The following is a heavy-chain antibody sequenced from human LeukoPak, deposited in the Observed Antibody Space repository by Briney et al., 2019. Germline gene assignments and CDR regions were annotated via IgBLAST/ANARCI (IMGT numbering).Heavy chain of an antibody. CDR2: MNPNSGNT. CDR1: GYTFTSYD. V-gene: IGHV1-8*03. Sequence: ASVKVSCKASGYTFTSYDINWVRQATGQGLEWMGWMNPNSGNTGYAQKFQGRVTITRNTSISTAYMELSSLRSEDTAVYYCARVNNYYYYMDVWGKGTTVTVSS. J-gene: IGHJ6*03. CDR3: ARVNNYYYYMDV.